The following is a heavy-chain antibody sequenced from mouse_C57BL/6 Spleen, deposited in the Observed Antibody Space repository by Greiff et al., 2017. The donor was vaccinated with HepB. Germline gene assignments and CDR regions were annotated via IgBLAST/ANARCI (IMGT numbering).Heavy chain of an antibody. CDR3: TRRNDYDPAWFAY. CDR1: GYTFTDYE. CDR2: IDPETGGT. D-gene: IGHD2-4*01. Sequence: QVQLQQSGAELVRPGASVTLSCKASGYTFTDYEMHWVKQTPVHGLEWIGAIDPETGGTAYNQKFKGKAILTADKSSSTAYMELRSLTSEDSAVYYCTRRNDYDPAWFAYWGQGTQVTVSA. V-gene: IGHV1-15*01. J-gene: IGHJ3*01.